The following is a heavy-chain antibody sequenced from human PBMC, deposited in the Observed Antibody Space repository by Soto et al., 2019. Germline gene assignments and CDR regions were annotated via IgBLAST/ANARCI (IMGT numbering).Heavy chain of an antibody. Sequence: ASVKVSCKASGYTFTSYDINWVRQATGQGLEWMGWMNPNSGNTGYAQKFQGRVTMTRNTSISTAYMELSSLRSEDTAVYYCARADSSSWYVGYYYYGMDVWGQGTTVTVSS. CDR2: MNPNSGNT. J-gene: IGHJ6*02. D-gene: IGHD6-13*01. CDR3: ARADSSSWYVGYYYYGMDV. CDR1: GYTFTSYD. V-gene: IGHV1-8*01.